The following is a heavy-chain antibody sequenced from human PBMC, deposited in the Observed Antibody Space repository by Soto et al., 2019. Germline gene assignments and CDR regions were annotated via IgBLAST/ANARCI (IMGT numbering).Heavy chain of an antibody. CDR3: AHTPQIVSPWGYAY. CDR1: GFSLSTSGVG. Sequence: QITLKESGPTMVKPTQTLTLTCTFSGFSLSTSGVGVGWIRQPPGEALEWLALIFWDDDKRYSPSLNSRLTITEDTSKNQVVLTMTKMDPIDTDTYYFAHTPQIVSPWGYAYWGQGTLVTVSS. J-gene: IGHJ4*02. D-gene: IGHD2-2*01. V-gene: IGHV2-5*02. CDR2: IFWDDDK.